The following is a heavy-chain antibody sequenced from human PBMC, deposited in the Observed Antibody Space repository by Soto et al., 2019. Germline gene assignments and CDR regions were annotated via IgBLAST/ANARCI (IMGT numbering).Heavy chain of an antibody. CDR1: GGSISSSSYY. CDR2: IYYSGST. V-gene: IGHV4-39*01. Sequence: SETLPRTCTVSGGSISSSSYYWGWISQPPGKGLEWIGSIYYSGSTYYNPSLKSRVTIAVDTSKNQFSLKLSSVTAADTAVYYCARRMGTMIGDDYYYGVDGWGQGTTVT. D-gene: IGHD3-22*01. CDR3: ARRMGTMIGDDYYYGVDG. J-gene: IGHJ6*02.